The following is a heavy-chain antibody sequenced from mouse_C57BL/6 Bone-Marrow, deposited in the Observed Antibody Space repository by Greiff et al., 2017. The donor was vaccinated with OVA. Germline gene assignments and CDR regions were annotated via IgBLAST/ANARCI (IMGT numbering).Heavy chain of an antibody. CDR2: INPSSGYT. CDR1: GYTFTSYT. CDR3: ARWAAWFAY. Sequence: VQLQQPGAELARPGASVKMSCKASGYTFTSYTMHWVKQRPGQGLEWIGYINPSSGYTKYNQKFKDKATLTADKSSSTAYMQLSSLTSEDSAVYYCARWAAWFAYWGQGTLVTVSA. J-gene: IGHJ3*01. V-gene: IGHV1-4*01.